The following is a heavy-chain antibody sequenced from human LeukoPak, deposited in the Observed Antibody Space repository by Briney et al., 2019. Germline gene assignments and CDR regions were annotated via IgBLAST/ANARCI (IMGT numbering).Heavy chain of an antibody. D-gene: IGHD2-21*02. Sequence: GASLKISCKGSGYSFTTYWIGWVRQMPGKGLEWVGIIYPGDSDTRYSPSFQGQVTISADKSITTAYLQWSSLKASDTAMYYCASCGGDWAFDDWGQGTLVTVSS. CDR1: GYSFTTYW. V-gene: IGHV5-51*01. CDR2: IYPGDSDT. J-gene: IGHJ4*02. CDR3: ASCGGDWAFDD.